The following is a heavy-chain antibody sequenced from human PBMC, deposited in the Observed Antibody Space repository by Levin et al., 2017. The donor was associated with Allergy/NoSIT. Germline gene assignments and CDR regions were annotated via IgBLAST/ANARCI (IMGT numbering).Heavy chain of an antibody. CDR2: IYPGDSDT. CDR3: ARRGTRDYYYYMDV. D-gene: IGHD1-1*01. CDR1: GYSFTSYW. J-gene: IGHJ6*03. V-gene: IGHV5-51*01. Sequence: ESLKISCQVSGYSFTSYWIGWVRQMPGKGLEWMGIIYPGDSDTRYSPSFQGPVTISADKSISTAYLQWSSLKASDTAIYYCARRGTRDYYYYMDVWGKGTTVTVSS.